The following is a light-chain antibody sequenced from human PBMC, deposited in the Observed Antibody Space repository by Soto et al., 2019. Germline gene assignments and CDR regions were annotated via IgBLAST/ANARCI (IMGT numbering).Light chain of an antibody. J-gene: IGKJ4*01. CDR1: QSVSSN. V-gene: IGKV3-15*01. CDR3: QPYNNWPLT. Sequence: EIVLTQSPGTLSLSPGERATLSCRASQSVSSNLAWYQHKPGQTPRLLIYDTSTRATGVPTRFSGSRSGAECTLTINSLQSEDFAVYYCQPYNNWPLTLGGGTKVDIK. CDR2: DTS.